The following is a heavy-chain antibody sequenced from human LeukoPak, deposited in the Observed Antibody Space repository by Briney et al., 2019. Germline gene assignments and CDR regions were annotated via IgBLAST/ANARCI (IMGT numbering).Heavy chain of an antibody. CDR1: GFTFSSYG. CDR3: AKVSFDAPSSWPFDY. J-gene: IGHJ4*02. CDR2: IRYDGSNK. Sequence: GGSLRLSXAASGFTFSSYGMHWIRQAPGKGLEWVAFIRYDGSNKYYADSVNVRFTTSRDNSKNTLYLQMNSLRAEDTAVYYCAKVSFDAPSSWPFDYWGQGTLVTVSS. V-gene: IGHV3-30*02. D-gene: IGHD6-13*01.